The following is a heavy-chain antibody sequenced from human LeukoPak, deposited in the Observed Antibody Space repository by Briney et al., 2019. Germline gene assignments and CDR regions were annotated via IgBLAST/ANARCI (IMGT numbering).Heavy chain of an antibody. CDR1: GYTLSSYA. CDR3: AKDRSDVAARPRFDP. V-gene: IGHV3-23*01. Sequence: PGGSLTLFCAASGYTLSSYAMSGVRHAPGEGLEGVSSISGGGGSTYYTDSVKGRFTISRDNSKSTLYLQINCLRPEDTAVYYCAKDRSDVAARPRFDPWGQGTLVTVSS. CDR2: ISGGGGST. J-gene: IGHJ5*02. D-gene: IGHD6-6*01.